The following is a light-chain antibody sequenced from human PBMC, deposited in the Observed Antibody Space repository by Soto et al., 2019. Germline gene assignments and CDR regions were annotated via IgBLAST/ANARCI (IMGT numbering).Light chain of an antibody. Sequence: QSVLTQPPSVSGAPRQRVTISCSGSSSNIEDNAVNWYQQLPGKTPKLLIYYDDLLPSGVSDRFSGSKSGTSASLAISGLQSYDEADSYCAAWDDSLGVYVFGSGTKLTVL. CDR1: SSNIEDNA. V-gene: IGLV1-36*01. CDR3: AAWDDSLGVYV. J-gene: IGLJ1*01. CDR2: YDD.